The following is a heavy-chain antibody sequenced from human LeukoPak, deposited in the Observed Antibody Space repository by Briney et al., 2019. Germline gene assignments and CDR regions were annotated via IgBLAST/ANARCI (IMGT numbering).Heavy chain of an antibody. D-gene: IGHD3-10*01. CDR2: ISYDGNKK. Sequence: GGSLRLSCAASGLMFSSPGMHWVRQAPGKGLEWVAVISYDGNKKYYADSVKGRFTISGDNPKNTLYLQMNSLRAEDTAVYYCAKDEFGEKNGMDVWGKGTTVTVSS. J-gene: IGHJ6*04. V-gene: IGHV3-30*18. CDR1: GLMFSSPG. CDR3: AKDEFGEKNGMDV.